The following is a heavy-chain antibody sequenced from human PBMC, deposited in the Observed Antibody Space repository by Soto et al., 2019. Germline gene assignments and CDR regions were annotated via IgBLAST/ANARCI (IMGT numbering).Heavy chain of an antibody. V-gene: IGHV3-23*01. J-gene: IGHJ1*01. Sequence: EVQLLESGGGLVQPGGSLRLSCAASGFTFSSYAMSWVRQAPGKGLEWVSAISGSGGSTYYAGSVKGRFTISRDNSKNTVYLQMNSLRAEDTAVYYCAKDHSSSWSAEYFQHWGQGTLVTVSS. CDR1: GFTFSSYA. CDR3: AKDHSSSWSAEYFQH. CDR2: ISGSGGST. D-gene: IGHD6-13*01.